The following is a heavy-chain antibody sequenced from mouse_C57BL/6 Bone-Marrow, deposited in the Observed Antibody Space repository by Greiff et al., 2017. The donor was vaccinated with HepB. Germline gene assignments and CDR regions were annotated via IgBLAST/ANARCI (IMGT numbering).Heavy chain of an antibody. J-gene: IGHJ2*01. D-gene: IGHD2-2*01. Sequence: QVQLKQPGAELVRPGSSVKLSCKASGYTFTSYWMDWVKQRPGQGLEWIGNIYPSDSETHYNQKFKDKATLTVDKSSSTAYMQLSSLTSEDSAVYYCARTGADLLWLRRNDYWGQGTTLTVSS. CDR1: GYTFTSYW. V-gene: IGHV1-61*01. CDR3: ARTGADLLWLRRNDY. CDR2: IYPSDSET.